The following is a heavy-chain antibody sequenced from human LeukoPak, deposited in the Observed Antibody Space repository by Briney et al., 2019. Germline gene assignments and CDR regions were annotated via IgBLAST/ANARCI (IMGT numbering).Heavy chain of an antibody. CDR2: ISYSGTT. V-gene: IGHV4-39*07. J-gene: IGHJ5*02. CDR3: TRDYGDYPNPPT. D-gene: IGHD4-17*01. CDR1: GGSISSSSYY. Sequence: SETLSLTCTVSGGSISSSSYYWGWIRQPPGKGLEWIGSISYSGTTYYNPSLKRRITISVDTSKNQFSLKLSSVTAADTAVYFCTRDYGDYPNPPTWGQETLVTVSS.